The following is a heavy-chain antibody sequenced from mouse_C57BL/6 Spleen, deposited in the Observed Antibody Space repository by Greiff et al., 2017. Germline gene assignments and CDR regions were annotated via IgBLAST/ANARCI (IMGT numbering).Heavy chain of an antibody. J-gene: IGHJ3*01. CDR3: ARSQLAWFAY. D-gene: IGHD4-1*02. CDR1: GYTFTDYY. V-gene: IGHV1-26*01. Sequence: VQLQQSGPELVKPGASVKISCKASGYTFTDYYMNWVKQSHGKSLEWIGDINPNNGGTSYNQKFKGKDTLTVDKSSSTAYMELRSLTSEDSAVYYCARSQLAWFAYWGQGTLVTVSA. CDR2: INPNNGGT.